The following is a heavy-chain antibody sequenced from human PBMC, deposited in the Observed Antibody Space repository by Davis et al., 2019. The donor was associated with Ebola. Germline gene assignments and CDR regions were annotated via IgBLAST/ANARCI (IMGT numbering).Heavy chain of an antibody. CDR2: ISNSGGTT. CDR3: ARDLGMGRRVDAFDI. J-gene: IGHJ3*02. CDR1: GFSFSTYA. D-gene: IGHD7-27*01. V-gene: IGHV3-23*01. Sequence: PGGSLRLSCAASGFSFSTYALSWVRQAPGKGLEWVSTISNSGGTTFYAESVKGRFTISRDNAKNTLYLQMNTLRAEDTAVYYCARDLGMGRRVDAFDIWGQGTMVTVSS.